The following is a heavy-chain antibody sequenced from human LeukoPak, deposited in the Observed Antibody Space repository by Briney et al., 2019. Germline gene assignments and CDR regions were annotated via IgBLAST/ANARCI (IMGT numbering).Heavy chain of an antibody. CDR2: INPSGGST. D-gene: IGHD4/OR15-4a*01. J-gene: IGHJ4*02. Sequence: ASVKVSCTASGYTFTSYYMHWVRQAPGQGLEWMGIINPSGGSTSYAQKFQGRVTMTRDTSTSTVYMELSSLRSEDTAVYYCASSVPGAKSKWGQGTLVTVSS. CDR1: GYTFTSYY. V-gene: IGHV1-46*01. CDR3: ASSVPGAKSK.